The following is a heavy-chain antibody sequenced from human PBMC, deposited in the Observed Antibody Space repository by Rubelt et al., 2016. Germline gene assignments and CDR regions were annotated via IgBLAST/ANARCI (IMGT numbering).Heavy chain of an antibody. J-gene: IGHJ4*02. CDR1: GFNFGSDW. CDR2: LS. CDR3: ARDPGAGASDY. V-gene: IGHV3-7*01. D-gene: IGHD4/OR15-4a*01. Sequence: EGQLVESGGGLVQPGGSLRLSCAASGFNFGSDWMSWVRQAPGKGLVGVLSLCVECGRGRLTISRDNAQTSLFMKDNSLTREEGALYYCARDPGAGASDYWGQGTRVAVSS.